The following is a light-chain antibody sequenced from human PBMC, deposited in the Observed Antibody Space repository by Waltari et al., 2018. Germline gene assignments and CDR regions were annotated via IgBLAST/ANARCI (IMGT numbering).Light chain of an antibody. Sequence: EVVLTQSPGTLSLSPGEGATLSCRARQSISHYLAWYQQKPGQAPRLLIYHASSRATGLPDRFSGSGSGTDFSLTISRLEPEDFAVYYCQHYVNLPATFGQGTKVEIK. CDR3: QHYVNLPAT. CDR2: HAS. J-gene: IGKJ1*01. CDR1: QSISHY. V-gene: IGKV3-20*01.